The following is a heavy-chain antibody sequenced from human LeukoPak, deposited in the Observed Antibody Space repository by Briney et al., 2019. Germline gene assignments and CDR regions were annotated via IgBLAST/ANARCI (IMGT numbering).Heavy chain of an antibody. CDR1: EFTFSSYA. V-gene: IGHV3-30*03. CDR3: ARVDPGSYLMFYYVDF. J-gene: IGHJ4*02. Sequence: GGSLRLSCAASEFTFSSYAMHWVRQAPGKGLEWVAVILYDGSNKKYADSVKGRFTISRDNSENTLYLQMNSLRAEDTAVYYCARVDPGSYLMFYYVDFWGQGTLVTVSS. CDR2: ILYDGSNK. D-gene: IGHD3-10*01.